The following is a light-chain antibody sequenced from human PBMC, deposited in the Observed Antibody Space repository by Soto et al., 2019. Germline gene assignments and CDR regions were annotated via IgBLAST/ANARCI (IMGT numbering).Light chain of an antibody. CDR1: TGPVTSGQY. Sequence: QAVVIQEPSLPVSPGGTVTLTCGSSTGPVTSGQYPYWFQQKPGQAPRTLIYDTTNRHSWTPARFSGSLLGGKAALTLSGAHPEDEAVFYCLLSFGGARVFGGGTKLTVL. CDR3: LLSFGGARV. CDR2: DTT. V-gene: IGLV7-46*01. J-gene: IGLJ3*02.